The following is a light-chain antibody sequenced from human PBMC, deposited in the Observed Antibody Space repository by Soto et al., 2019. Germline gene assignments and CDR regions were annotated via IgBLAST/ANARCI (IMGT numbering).Light chain of an antibody. Sequence: DIQMTQSPSTLSAYVGDRVTITCRASQSISSWLAWYQQKPGKAPKLLIYDASSLESGVPSRFSGSGSGTEFTLTISSLQPDDFATYYCQQYNSYSWTFGQGTNVDIK. V-gene: IGKV1-5*01. CDR3: QQYNSYSWT. CDR1: QSISSW. CDR2: DAS. J-gene: IGKJ1*01.